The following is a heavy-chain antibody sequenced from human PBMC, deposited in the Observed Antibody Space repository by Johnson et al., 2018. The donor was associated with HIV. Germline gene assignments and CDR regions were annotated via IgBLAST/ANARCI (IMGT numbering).Heavy chain of an antibody. D-gene: IGHD3-9*01. Sequence: QVQLVESGGGVVQPGRSLRLSCAASGFIFSGFGLHWVRQAPGKGLEWVACISYDGGNKYYADSVRGRLRISRDNSKKTLYLQMNSLRAEDTAVYYCARERFSDILTGYHAFDVWGRGTMVTVSS. V-gene: IGHV3-30*03. J-gene: IGHJ3*01. CDR3: ARERFSDILTGYHAFDV. CDR1: GFIFSGFG. CDR2: ISYDGGNK.